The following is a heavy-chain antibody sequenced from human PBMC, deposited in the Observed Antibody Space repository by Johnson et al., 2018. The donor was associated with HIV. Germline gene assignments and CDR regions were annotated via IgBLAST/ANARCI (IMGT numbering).Heavy chain of an antibody. CDR3: AKFLLMYEERSGTFDI. Sequence: ESGGGLVQPGRSLRLSCAASGFTFDDYAMHWVRQAPGKGLEWVSGISWNSGSTYYADSVNGRFTISRDNSKDTLYLQMNSLRAEDTAVYYCAKFLLMYEERSGTFDIWGQGTMVTVSS. CDR2: ISWNSGST. J-gene: IGHJ3*02. V-gene: IGHV3-9*01. CDR1: GFTFDDYA. D-gene: IGHD2-8*01.